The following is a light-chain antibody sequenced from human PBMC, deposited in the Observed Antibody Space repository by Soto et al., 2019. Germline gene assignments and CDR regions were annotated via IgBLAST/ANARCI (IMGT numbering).Light chain of an antibody. J-gene: IGKJ4*01. CDR3: QQYDNLPLT. V-gene: IGKV1-33*01. Sequence: DIQMTQSPSSLSASVGDRVIISCQASQGISNYLNWYQQKAGKAPKLLIYDASNLETGVPSRFSGSGSGTDFTFTISSLQPEDIATYYCQQYDNLPLTFGGGTKVEIK. CDR1: QGISNY. CDR2: DAS.